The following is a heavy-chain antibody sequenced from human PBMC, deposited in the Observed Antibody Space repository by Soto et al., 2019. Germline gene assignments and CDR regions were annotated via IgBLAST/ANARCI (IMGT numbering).Heavy chain of an antibody. D-gene: IGHD4-4*01. CDR2: IIPIFGTS. CDR3: ARNAAGYNNFYFDD. J-gene: IGHJ4*02. CDR1: GGTLSSYA. V-gene: IGHV1-69*13. Sequence: SGNVSCNASGGTLSSYAITSVRQAPGQGLEWRGGIIPIFGTSNYSQKFQGRVTITADESTSTAYMELRSLRSEDTAVYYCARNAAGYNNFYFDDRGQGTLVSVSA.